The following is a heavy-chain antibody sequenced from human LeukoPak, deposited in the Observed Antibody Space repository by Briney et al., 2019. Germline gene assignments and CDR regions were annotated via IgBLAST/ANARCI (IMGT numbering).Heavy chain of an antibody. CDR2: IYSGGST. CDR1: RFTVSSNY. Sequence: SGGSLRLSCAASRFTVSSNYMSWVRQAPGKGLEWVSVIYSGGSTYYADSVKGRFTISRDNSKNTLYLQMNSLRAEDTAVYYCASGGTTVAQRFDYWGQGTPVTVSS. CDR3: ASGGTTVAQRFDY. D-gene: IGHD4-23*01. J-gene: IGHJ4*02. V-gene: IGHV3-66*01.